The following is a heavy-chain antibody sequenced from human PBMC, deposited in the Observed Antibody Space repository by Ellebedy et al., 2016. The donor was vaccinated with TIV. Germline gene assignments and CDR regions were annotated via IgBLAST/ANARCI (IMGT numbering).Heavy chain of an antibody. J-gene: IGHJ4*02. CDR2: IKQDGSEK. D-gene: IGHD3-10*01. Sequence: GESLKISXAGSGFTFSNYWMIWVRQAPGKGLEWVANIKQDGSEKYYVDSVKGRFTISRDNSKDTLYLQMNSLRVEDTAVYYCARRGRGPVGFDYWGQGTLVTVSS. CDR3: ARRGRGPVGFDY. CDR1: GFTFSNYW. V-gene: IGHV3-7*03.